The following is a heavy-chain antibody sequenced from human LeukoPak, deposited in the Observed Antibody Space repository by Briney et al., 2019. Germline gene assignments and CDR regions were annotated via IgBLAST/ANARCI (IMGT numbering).Heavy chain of an antibody. J-gene: IGHJ6*02. V-gene: IGHV3-33*01. CDR2: IWYDGSNK. D-gene: IGHD5-12*01. CDR3: ARAGASYSGYDVPYYYYGMDV. CDR1: GFTFSSYG. Sequence: GGSLRLSCAASGFTFSSYGMHWVRQAPGKGLEWVAVIWYDGSNKYYADSVKSRFTISRDNSKNTLYLQMNSLRAEDTAVYYCARAGASYSGYDVPYYYYGMDVWGQGTTVTVSS.